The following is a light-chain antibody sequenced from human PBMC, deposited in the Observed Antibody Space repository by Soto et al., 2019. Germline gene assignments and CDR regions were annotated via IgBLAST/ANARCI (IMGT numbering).Light chain of an antibody. CDR2: EGS. J-gene: IGLJ2*01. V-gene: IGLV2-23*01. CDR3: SSYAGRVV. Sequence: SVLTQPASVSGSPGQSITISCTGTSIDVGTYNLVSWYQHHPGKAPKLMIYEGSNRPSGVSHRFSGSQSGNTASLTISGLQAEDEADYYCSSYAGRVVFGGGTKLTVL. CDR1: SIDVGTYNL.